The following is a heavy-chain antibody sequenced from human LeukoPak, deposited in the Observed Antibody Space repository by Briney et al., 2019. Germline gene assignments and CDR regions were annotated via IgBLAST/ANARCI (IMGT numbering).Heavy chain of an antibody. CDR1: GYTFTSYD. CDR2: INPNSGNT. V-gene: IGHV1-8*01. D-gene: IGHD3-3*01. J-gene: IGHJ5*02. Sequence: ASVKVSCKASGYTFTSYDINWVRQATGQGLEWMGWINPNSGNTGYAQKFQGRVTMTRNTSISTAYMELSSLRSEDTAVSYCARVHYDFWSGYSNNWFDPGGQGTLVTVSS. CDR3: ARVHYDFWSGYSNNWFDP.